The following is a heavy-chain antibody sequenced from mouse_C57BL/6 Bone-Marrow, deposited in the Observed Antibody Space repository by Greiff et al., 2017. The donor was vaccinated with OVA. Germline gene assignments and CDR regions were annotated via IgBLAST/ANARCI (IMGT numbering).Heavy chain of an antibody. J-gene: IGHJ2*01. CDR1: GYSITSYY. CDR2: ISYSGST. Sequence: EVKLQESGPGLAKPSQTLSLTCSVTGYSITSYYWNWIRKFPGNKLEYMGYISYSGSTYYNPSLKSRISITRDTSKNQYYLQLNSVTTEDTATYYCARGYYGSSYYFDYWGQGTTLTVSS. V-gene: IGHV3-8*01. CDR3: ARGYYGSSYYFDY. D-gene: IGHD1-1*01.